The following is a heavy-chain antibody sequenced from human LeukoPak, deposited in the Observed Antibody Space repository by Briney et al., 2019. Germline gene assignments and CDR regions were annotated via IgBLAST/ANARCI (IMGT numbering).Heavy chain of an antibody. CDR1: GFTFSSYN. Sequence: PGGSLRLSCAASGFTFSSYNMNWVRQAPGKGLEWVSNIGVSGGSTFYADSVRGRFTISRGNFKNTLYLQMNSLRAEDSAVYYCAKVYYSSSWSPLPFDPWGQGTLVTVSS. CDR2: IGVSGGST. D-gene: IGHD6-13*01. J-gene: IGHJ5*02. V-gene: IGHV3-23*01. CDR3: AKVYYSSSWSPLPFDP.